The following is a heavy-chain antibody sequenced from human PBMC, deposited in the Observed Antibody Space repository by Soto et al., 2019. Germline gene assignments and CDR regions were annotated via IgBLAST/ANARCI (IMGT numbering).Heavy chain of an antibody. D-gene: IGHD6-13*01. CDR1: GYTFINHD. CDR3: ARGAGRDGRDWFDP. J-gene: IGHJ5*02. CDR2: MNSNSGNT. V-gene: IGHV1-8*01. Sequence: ASVKVSCKASGYTFINHDIDWVRQAPGQGLEWMGWMNSNSGNTGYAQKFQGRVTMTRDTSISTAYMELSSLTSEDTAVYYCARGAGRDGRDWFDPWGQGTLVTVSS.